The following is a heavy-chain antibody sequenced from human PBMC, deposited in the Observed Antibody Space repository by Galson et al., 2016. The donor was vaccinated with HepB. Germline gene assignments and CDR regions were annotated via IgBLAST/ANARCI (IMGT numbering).Heavy chain of an antibody. CDR2: VPHYGNNK. J-gene: IGHJ6*02. CDR1: GFTFRSYP. V-gene: IGHV3-30-3*01. Sequence: SLRLSCAASGFTFRSYPMHWVRQAPGKGLEWVTVVPHYGNNKDYADTVKGRFTVSRDNSKSTVNLHMNSLRPEDTAVYYCARDLGGYSGYGGNYFGMDVWGQGTTVTVS. D-gene: IGHD5-12*01. CDR3: ARDLGGYSGYGGNYFGMDV.